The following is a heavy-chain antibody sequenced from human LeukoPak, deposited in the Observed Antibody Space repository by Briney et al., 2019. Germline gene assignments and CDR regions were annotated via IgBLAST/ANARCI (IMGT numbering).Heavy chain of an antibody. D-gene: IGHD3-9*01. V-gene: IGHV4-59*08. Sequence: SETLSLTCTVSSGSMNNHYWSWIRQPPGKGLEWVGYIYYSGSTNYNPSLKSRVTISVDTSKNQFSLSLNSVTAADTAVYFCARYILTVTGYWYFDLWGRGTLVTVSS. CDR3: ARYILTVTGYWYFDL. CDR2: IYYSGST. J-gene: IGHJ2*01. CDR1: SGSMNNHY.